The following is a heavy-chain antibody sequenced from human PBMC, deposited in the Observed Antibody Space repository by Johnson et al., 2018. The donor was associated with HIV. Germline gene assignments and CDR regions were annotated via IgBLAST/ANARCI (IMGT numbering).Heavy chain of an antibody. CDR2: IKSKTDGGTT. V-gene: IGHV3-15*01. J-gene: IGHJ3*02. CDR3: AREGIVGATGDAFDI. CDR1: GFTFRNAW. Sequence: VQLVESGGGLVQPGGSLRLSCAASGFTFRNAWMSWVRQAPGKGLEWVGRIKSKTDGGTTDYAAHVKGRFTISRDNSKNTLYLQMNSLRAEDTAVYYCAREGIVGATGDAFDIWGQGTMVTVSS. D-gene: IGHD1-26*01.